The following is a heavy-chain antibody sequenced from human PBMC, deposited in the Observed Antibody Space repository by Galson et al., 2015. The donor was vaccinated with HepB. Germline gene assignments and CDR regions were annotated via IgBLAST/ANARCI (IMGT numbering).Heavy chain of an antibody. J-gene: IGHJ4*02. CDR1: GGTFSSYA. Sequence: SVKVSCKASGGTFSSYAISWVRQAPGQGLEWMGGIIPIFGTANYAQKFQGRVTITADESTSTAYMELSSLRSEDTAVYYCARVLWFGELSPRYFDYWGQGTLVTVSS. CDR2: IIPIFGTA. D-gene: IGHD3-10*01. V-gene: IGHV1-69*13. CDR3: ARVLWFGELSPRYFDY.